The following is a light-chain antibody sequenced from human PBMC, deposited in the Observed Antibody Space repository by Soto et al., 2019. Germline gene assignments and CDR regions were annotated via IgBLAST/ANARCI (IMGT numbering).Light chain of an antibody. Sequence: EIVMTHSPATLSVSPGERATLSCSASQSVSSSLAWYQQKPGQAPRLLIYGASTRATGIPARFSGSGSGTEFTLTIGSLQSEDFAVYYCQQYGSSPPLTFGGGTKVDNK. CDR3: QQYGSSPPLT. CDR1: QSVSSS. CDR2: GAS. V-gene: IGKV3-15*01. J-gene: IGKJ4*01.